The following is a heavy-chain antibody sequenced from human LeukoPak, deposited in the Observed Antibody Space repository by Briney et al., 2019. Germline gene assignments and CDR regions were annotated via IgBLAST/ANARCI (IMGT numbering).Heavy chain of an antibody. CDR1: GFSFSSYS. Sequence: GGCLRLSCAASGFSFSSYSMSSVRQAPGKGLRWVSYITISSSTIYYADSVKGRFTISRDNAKNSLYLQMNSLRAEDTAVYYCARGEGGAVVYYDSSGYLTLYDYWGQGTLVTVSS. CDR2: ITISSSTI. J-gene: IGHJ4*02. CDR3: ARGEGGAVVYYDSSGYLTLYDY. V-gene: IGHV3-48*04. D-gene: IGHD3-22*01.